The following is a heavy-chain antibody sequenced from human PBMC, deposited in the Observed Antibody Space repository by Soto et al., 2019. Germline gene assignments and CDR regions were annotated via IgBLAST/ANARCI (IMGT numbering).Heavy chain of an antibody. V-gene: IGHV3-72*01. CDR2: TKNKAQRYTT. J-gene: IGHJ4*02. D-gene: IGHD1-26*01. CDR3: VRWDSGNPEN. Sequence: EVQLVESEGGLVQPGGSLRLSCVVSGFTLSDNYIDWVRQAPGKGLEWVGRTKNKAQRYTTEYAASVKGRFTISRDDSENSVYLQMNSLKTEDTAVYYCVRWDSGNPENWGQGTLVTVSS. CDR1: GFTLSDNY.